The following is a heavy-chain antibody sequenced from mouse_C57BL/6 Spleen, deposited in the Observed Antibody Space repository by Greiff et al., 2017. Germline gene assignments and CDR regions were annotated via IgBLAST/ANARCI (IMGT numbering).Heavy chain of an antibody. V-gene: IGHV7-1*01. CDR1: GFTFSDFY. D-gene: IGHD2-3*01. Sequence: EVQGVESGGGLVQSGRSLRLSCATSGFTFSDFYMEWVRQAPGKGLEWIAASRNKANDYTTEYSASVKGRFIVSRDTSQSILYLQMNALRAEDTAIYYCARDAGYSYAMDYWGQGTSVTVSS. CDR3: ARDAGYSYAMDY. J-gene: IGHJ4*01. CDR2: SRNKANDYTT.